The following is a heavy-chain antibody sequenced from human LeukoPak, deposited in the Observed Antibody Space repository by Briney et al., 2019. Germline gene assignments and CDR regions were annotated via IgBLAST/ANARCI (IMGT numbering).Heavy chain of an antibody. CDR1: GFTFSSYA. CDR3: AKVGQWLEGDAFDI. Sequence: GGSLRLSCSASGFTFSSYAMSWLRQAPGKGLDWVSAISGIGGSTYYAHSVKGRFTISRDNSKNKLYLQMNRMRAEDTDVYYCAKVGQWLEGDAFDIWGQGTMVTVSS. D-gene: IGHD6-19*01. J-gene: IGHJ3*02. V-gene: IGHV3-23*01. CDR2: ISGIGGST.